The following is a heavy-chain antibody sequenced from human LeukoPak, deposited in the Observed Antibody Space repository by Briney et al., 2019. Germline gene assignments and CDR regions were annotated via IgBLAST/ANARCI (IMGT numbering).Heavy chain of an antibody. CDR3: ARIYYDSGAYYRRAFDI. D-gene: IGHD3-22*01. V-gene: IGHV4-59*11. CDR2: IHNSGST. CDR1: GGSISSLY. J-gene: IGHJ3*02. Sequence: SETLSLTCTVSGGSISSLYWTWIRQPPGKGLEWIGNIHNSGSTNYNPSLKSRVTISVDTSKNQFSLRLSSLTAADTAVYYCARIYYDSGAYYRRAFDIRGQGTMVTVSS.